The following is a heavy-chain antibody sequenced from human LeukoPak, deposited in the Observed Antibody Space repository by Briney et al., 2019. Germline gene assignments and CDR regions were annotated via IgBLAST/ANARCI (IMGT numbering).Heavy chain of an antibody. CDR2: MNPNSGNT. J-gene: IGHJ5*02. V-gene: IGHV1-8*01. CDR1: GYTFTIYD. Sequence: ASVTVSFKSSGYTFTIYDINWVRQATGQGLEWMGWMNPNSGNTGYAQKFQGRLTMTRNTSISTAYMELSSLSSEDTAVYYCARAPRKVVVITPIRWFDPWGQGTLVTVSS. CDR3: ARAPRKVVVITPIRWFDP. D-gene: IGHD3-22*01.